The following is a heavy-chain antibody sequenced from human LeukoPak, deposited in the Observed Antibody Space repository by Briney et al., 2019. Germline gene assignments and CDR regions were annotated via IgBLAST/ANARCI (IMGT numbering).Heavy chain of an antibody. CDR3: VRLRRNSDTSGFYYYYDF. CDR2: ISVRSNYI. V-gene: IGHV3-21*01. J-gene: IGHJ4*02. Sequence: GGSLRLSCLASGYTFSSYSINWVRQAPGKGLEWVSSISVRSNYIYYADSVRGRFRISRDDARESLYLQMNSPRAEDTAVYYCVRLRRNSDTSGFYYYYDFWGQGTLVTVSS. D-gene: IGHD3-22*01. CDR1: GYTFSSYS.